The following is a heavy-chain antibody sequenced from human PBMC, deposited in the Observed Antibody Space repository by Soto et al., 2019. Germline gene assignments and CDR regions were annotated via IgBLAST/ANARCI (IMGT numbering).Heavy chain of an antibody. J-gene: IGHJ4*02. V-gene: IGHV3-11*01. Sequence: AGGSLRLSCAASGFTFSDYYMSWIRQAPGKGLEWVSYISSSGSTIYYADSVKGRFTISRDNAKNSLYLQMNSLRAEDTAVYYCARDLSRDGYNFDYWGQGTLVTVSS. CDR2: ISSSGSTI. CDR3: ARDLSRDGYNFDY. D-gene: IGHD5-12*01. CDR1: GFTFSDYY.